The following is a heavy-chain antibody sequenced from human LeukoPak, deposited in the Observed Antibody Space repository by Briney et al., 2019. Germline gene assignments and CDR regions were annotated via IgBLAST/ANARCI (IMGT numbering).Heavy chain of an antibody. CDR1: GFILSSYD. CDR2: IGTAGVT. D-gene: IGHD3-3*01. J-gene: IGHJ3*02. CDR3: ARAPSPYYDFWSGYSFDI. V-gene: IGHV3-13*01. Sequence: GGSLRLSCAASGFILSSYDMHWVRQATGKGLEWVSAIGTAGVTYYPGSVKGRFTISRDNSKNTLYLQMNSLRAEDTAVYYCARAPSPYYDFWSGYSFDIWGQGTMVTVSS.